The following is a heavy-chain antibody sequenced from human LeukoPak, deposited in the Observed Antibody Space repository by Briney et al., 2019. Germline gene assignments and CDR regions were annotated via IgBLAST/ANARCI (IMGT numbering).Heavy chain of an antibody. CDR1: EYSFTSYW. Sequence: GESLKFSCKGSEYSFTSYWIGWVRQMPGKGLEWMGIIYPGDSDTRYSPSFQGQVTISADKSISTAYLQWSSLKASDTAMYYCARRGYNYGYYFDYWGQGTLVTVSA. V-gene: IGHV5-51*01. D-gene: IGHD5-18*01. CDR3: ARRGYNYGYYFDY. J-gene: IGHJ4*02. CDR2: IYPGDSDT.